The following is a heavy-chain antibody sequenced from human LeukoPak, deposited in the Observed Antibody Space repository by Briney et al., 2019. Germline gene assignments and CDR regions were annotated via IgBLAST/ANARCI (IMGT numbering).Heavy chain of an antibody. Sequence: GGSLRLSCAASGFTFSSYGMHWVRQAPGKGLEWVAVIWYDGSNKYYADSVKGRFTISRDNSKNTLYLQMNSLRAEDTAVYYCAKDIYDSSGYVFDYWGQGTLVTVSS. V-gene: IGHV3-33*06. D-gene: IGHD3-22*01. CDR3: AKDIYDSSGYVFDY. J-gene: IGHJ4*02. CDR2: IWYDGSNK. CDR1: GFTFSSYG.